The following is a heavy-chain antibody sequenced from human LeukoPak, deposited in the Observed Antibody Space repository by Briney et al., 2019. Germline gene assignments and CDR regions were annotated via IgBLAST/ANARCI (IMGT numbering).Heavy chain of an antibody. J-gene: IGHJ4*02. CDR2: ISGSGGST. CDR1: GFTFSSYA. Sequence: PGGSLRLSCAASGFTFSSYAMIWVRQAPGKGLEWVSAISGSGGSTYYADSVKGRFTISRDNSKNTLYLQMNSLRAEDTAVYYCAKIPYDILTNGDYWGQGTLVTVSS. CDR3: AKIPYDILTNGDY. V-gene: IGHV3-23*01. D-gene: IGHD3-9*01.